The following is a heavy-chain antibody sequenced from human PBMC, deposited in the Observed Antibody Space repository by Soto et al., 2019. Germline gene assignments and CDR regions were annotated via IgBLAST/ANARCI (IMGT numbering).Heavy chain of an antibody. CDR3: ARVFQQYCSGGSCYSYYFDY. V-gene: IGHV3-21*01. Sequence: PGGSLRLSCAASGFTFSSYSMNWVRQAPGKGLEWVSSISSSSSYIYYADSVKGRFTISRDNAKNSLYLQMNSLRAEDTAAYYCARVFQQYCSGGSCYSYYFDYWGQGTLVTVSS. CDR2: ISSSSSYI. CDR1: GFTFSSYS. D-gene: IGHD2-15*01. J-gene: IGHJ4*02.